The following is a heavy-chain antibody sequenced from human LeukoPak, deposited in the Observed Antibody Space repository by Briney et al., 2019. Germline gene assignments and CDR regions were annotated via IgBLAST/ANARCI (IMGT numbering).Heavy chain of an antibody. CDR3: AREEYHFSSTSSYRSNDY. CDR2: INPSSGGR. D-gene: IGHD2-2*02. Sequence: ASVEVFCRASGYTFTGWYMHWVRRARGRACEWMGWINPSSGGRNYAQKFQDRVTTTSDTSISTAYMQLSRLRSDDTAVYYCAREEYHFSSTSSYRSNDYWGQGTLVTVSS. CDR1: GYTFTGWY. V-gene: IGHV1-2*02. J-gene: IGHJ4*02.